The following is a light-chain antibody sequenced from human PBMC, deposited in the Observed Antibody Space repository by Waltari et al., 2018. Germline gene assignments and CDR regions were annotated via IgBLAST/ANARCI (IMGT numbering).Light chain of an antibody. J-gene: IGKJ4*01. Sequence: EIVLKQSPGTLSSSPGERATLSCRASQSVSSSYLAWYQQTPGQAPRLLIYDSSSRATGIPDRFSGSGSGTDFTLTISRLEPEDFAVYYCQQYGSSPFTFGGGTKVEIK. V-gene: IGKV3-20*01. CDR2: DSS. CDR1: QSVSSSY. CDR3: QQYGSSPFT.